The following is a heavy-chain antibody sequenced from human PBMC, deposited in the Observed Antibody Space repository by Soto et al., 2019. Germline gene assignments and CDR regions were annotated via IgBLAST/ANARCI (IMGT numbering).Heavy chain of an antibody. CDR3: AKDRQWLVTLDY. Sequence: EVQLLESGGGLVQPGGSLRLSCAASGFTFSNYAMSWVRQAPGKGLEWVSVISGSGGRTYYADAVRGRFTISRDNSKNTLYLQMNSVRADDAGIFYCAKDRQWLVTLDYWGQGTLVTVSS. V-gene: IGHV3-23*01. J-gene: IGHJ4*02. CDR1: GFTFSNYA. CDR2: ISGSGGRT. D-gene: IGHD6-19*01.